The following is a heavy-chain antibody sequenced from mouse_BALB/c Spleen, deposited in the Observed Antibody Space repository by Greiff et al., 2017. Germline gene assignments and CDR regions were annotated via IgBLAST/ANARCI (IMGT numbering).Heavy chain of an antibody. Sequence: EVKLVESGPGLVKPSQSLSLTCSVTGYSITSGYYWNWIRQFPGNKLEWMGYISYDGSNNYNPSLKNRISITRDTSKNQFFLKLNSVTTEDTATYYCARSGPRYFDVWGAGTTVTVSS. CDR1: GYSITSGYY. CDR3: ARSGPRYFDV. D-gene: IGHD1-3*01. V-gene: IGHV3-6*02. J-gene: IGHJ1*01. CDR2: ISYDGSN.